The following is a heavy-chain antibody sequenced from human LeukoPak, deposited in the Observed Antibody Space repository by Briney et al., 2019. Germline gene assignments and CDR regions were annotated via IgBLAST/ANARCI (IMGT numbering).Heavy chain of an antibody. CDR2: INPSGGTT. D-gene: IGHD2-15*01. J-gene: IGHJ4*02. Sequence: ASVKVSCKASGYTFTSYHMHWVRQAPGQGLEWMGIINPSGGTTNYAQKFRGRVTMTRDMSTSTVYMELSSLRSEDTAVYYCARISGRGPGYCSGGSCYFPFDYWGQGTLVTVSS. V-gene: IGHV1-46*01. CDR1: GYTFTSYH. CDR3: ARISGRGPGYCSGGSCYFPFDY.